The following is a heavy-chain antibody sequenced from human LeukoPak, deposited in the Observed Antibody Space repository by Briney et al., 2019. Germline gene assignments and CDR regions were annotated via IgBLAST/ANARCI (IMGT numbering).Heavy chain of an antibody. D-gene: IGHD2-21*02. Sequence: GGALTLSCAASGFTFSNYWWHWVRQAPGKGLVWVSRINRDASSTSYADAVKGRFTISRDNAKNTLYLQMNSLRAEDTAVYYCARDDAYCGGDCPKFDYWGQGTLVTVSS. CDR2: INRDASST. CDR3: ARDDAYCGGDCPKFDY. V-gene: IGHV3-74*01. J-gene: IGHJ4*02. CDR1: GFTFSNYW.